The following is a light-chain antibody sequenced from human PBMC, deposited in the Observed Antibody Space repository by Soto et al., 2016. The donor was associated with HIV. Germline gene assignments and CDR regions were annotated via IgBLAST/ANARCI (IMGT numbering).Light chain of an antibody. J-gene: IGKJ1*01. CDR2: AAS. CDR1: QDITNS. CDR3: QQLNSYPRT. V-gene: IGKV1-9*01. Sequence: DIQMTQSPSSLSASVGDRVTITCRASQDITNSLAWYQQKPGKAPKLLIYAASTLQTGVPSRFSGSGSGTEFTLTISSLQPEDVATYYCQQLNSYPRTFGQGTKVDIK.